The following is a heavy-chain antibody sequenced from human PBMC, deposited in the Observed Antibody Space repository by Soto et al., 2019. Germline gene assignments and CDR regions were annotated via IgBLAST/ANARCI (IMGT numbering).Heavy chain of an antibody. CDR1: GGSFSGYY. D-gene: IGHD2-2*01. J-gene: IGHJ5*02. CDR3: ARGGIVVVPARGWFDP. V-gene: IGHV4-34*01. Sequence: QVQLQQWGAGLLKPSETLSLTCAVYGGSFSGYYWSWIRQPPGKGLEWIGEINHSGSSNYNPSLKSRVTIAVDTSEIQSSLRLRSATAADTAVYYCARGGIVVVPARGWFDPWGQGTLVTVSS. CDR2: INHSGSS.